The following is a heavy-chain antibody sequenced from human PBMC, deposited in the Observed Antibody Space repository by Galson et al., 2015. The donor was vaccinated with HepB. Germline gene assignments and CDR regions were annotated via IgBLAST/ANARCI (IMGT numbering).Heavy chain of an antibody. CDR2: ITGSSSFL. D-gene: IGHD5-18*01. CDR1: GFTFNHYG. J-gene: IGHJ5*02. Sequence: SLRLSCAASGFTFNHYGMNWVRQAPGKGLEWVSSITGSSSFLQYADSVKGRFTISRDNANNSLLLQMNSLRAEDSAVYYCARDLKAGGYNHGTNWFDPWGQGTLVTVSS. V-gene: IGHV3-21*01. CDR3: ARDLKAGGYNHGTNWFDP.